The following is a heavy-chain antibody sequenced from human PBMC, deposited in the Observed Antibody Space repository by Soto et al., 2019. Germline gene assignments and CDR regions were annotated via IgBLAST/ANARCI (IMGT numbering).Heavy chain of an antibody. D-gene: IGHD6-19*01. CDR1: GGSFSGYY. CDR2: INHSGST. CDR3: AREHLPLHSRGCFDY. V-gene: IGHV4-34*01. J-gene: IGHJ4*02. Sequence: SETLSLTCAFYGGSFSGYYWSLIRQPPGKGLEWIGEINHSGSTNYNPSLKSRVTISVDTSKNQFSLKLSSVTAADPAVYYCAREHLPLHSRGCFDYWGQETLVTVP.